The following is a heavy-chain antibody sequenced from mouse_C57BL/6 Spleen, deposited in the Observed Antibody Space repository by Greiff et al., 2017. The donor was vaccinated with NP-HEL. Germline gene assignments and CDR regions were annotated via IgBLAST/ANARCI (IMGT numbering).Heavy chain of an antibody. CDR1: GYTFTDYE. CDR3: TSAMDY. Sequence: QVQLQQSGAELVRPGASVTLSCKASGYTFTDYEMHWVKQTPVHGLEWIGAIDPETGGTAYNQKFKGKAILTADKSSRTAYMELRSLTSEDSAVYYCTSAMDYWGQGTSVTVSS. J-gene: IGHJ4*01. CDR2: IDPETGGT. V-gene: IGHV1-15*01.